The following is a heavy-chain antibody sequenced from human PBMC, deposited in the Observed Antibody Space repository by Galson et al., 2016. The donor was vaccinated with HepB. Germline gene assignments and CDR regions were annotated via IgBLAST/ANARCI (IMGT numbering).Heavy chain of an antibody. CDR1: GFTFSSYG. V-gene: IGHV3-33*01. Sequence: SLRLSCAASGFTFSSYGMHWVRQAPGKGLEWVAVIWYDGSNKYYVDSVKGRFTISRDNFKNTLYLQMNSLRAEDTAVYYCARDSFTIFGVTPNWFDPWGQGTLVTVSS. CDR2: IWYDGSNK. CDR3: ARDSFTIFGVTPNWFDP. D-gene: IGHD3-3*01. J-gene: IGHJ5*02.